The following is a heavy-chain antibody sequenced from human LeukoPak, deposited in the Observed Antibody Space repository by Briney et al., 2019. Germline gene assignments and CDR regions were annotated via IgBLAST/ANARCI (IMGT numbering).Heavy chain of an antibody. D-gene: IGHD6-6*01. CDR3: ARKYSSSTLDY. CDR2: ISGSGTYT. J-gene: IGHJ4*02. Sequence: GGSLRLSCAASDFTFSDYYMSWIRQAPGKGLEWVSYISGSGTYTSYADSVKGRFIISRDNAKNSLYLQMNSLRAEDTAVYYCARKYSSSTLDYWGQGILVTVSS. V-gene: IGHV3-11*06. CDR1: DFTFSDYY.